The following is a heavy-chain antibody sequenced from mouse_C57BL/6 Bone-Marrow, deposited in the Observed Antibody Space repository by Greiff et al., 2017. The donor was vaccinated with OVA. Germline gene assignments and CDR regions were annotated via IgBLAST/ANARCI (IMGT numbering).Heavy chain of an antibody. CDR2: IDPSDSYT. CDR3: ASQLGLAMDY. J-gene: IGHJ4*01. D-gene: IGHD4-1*02. CDR1: GYTFTSYW. V-gene: IGHV1-50*01. Sequence: VQLQQPGAELVKPGASVKLSCKASGYTFTSYWMQWVKQRPGQGLEWIGEIDPSDSYTTYNQKFKGKATLTVDTSSSTAYMQLSSLTSEDSAVYYCASQLGLAMDYWGQGTSVTVSS.